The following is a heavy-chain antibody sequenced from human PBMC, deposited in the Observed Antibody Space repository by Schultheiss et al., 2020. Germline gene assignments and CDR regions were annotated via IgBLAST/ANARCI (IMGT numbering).Heavy chain of an antibody. V-gene: IGHV3-33*08. D-gene: IGHD6-13*01. J-gene: IGHJ4*02. CDR1: GFTFSSYG. CDR3: ARLVAASGLDY. Sequence: GGSLRLSCAASGFTFSSYGMHWVRQAPGKGLEWVAVIWYDGSNKYYADSVKGRFTVSRDNSKNSLYLQMNSLRAEDTSVYYCARLVAASGLDYWGQGTLVTVSS. CDR2: IWYDGSNK.